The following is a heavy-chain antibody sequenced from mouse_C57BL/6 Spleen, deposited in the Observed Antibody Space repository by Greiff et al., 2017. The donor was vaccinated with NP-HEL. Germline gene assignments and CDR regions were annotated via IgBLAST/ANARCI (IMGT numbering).Heavy chain of an antibody. V-gene: IGHV5-9*01. CDR2: ISGGGGNT. D-gene: IGHD1-1*02. J-gene: IGHJ1*03. Sequence: EVKLVESGGGLVKPGGSLKLSCAASGFTFSSYTMSWVRQTPEKRLEWVATISGGGGNTYYPDSVKGRFTISRDNARNTLYLQMSSLRSEDTALYYCARRYGPLWYFDVWGTGTTVTVSS. CDR1: GFTFSSYT. CDR3: ARRYGPLWYFDV.